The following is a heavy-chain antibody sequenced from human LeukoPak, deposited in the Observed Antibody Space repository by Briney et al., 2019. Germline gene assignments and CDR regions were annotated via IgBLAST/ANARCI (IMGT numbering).Heavy chain of an antibody. CDR3: ARHGSSVWRHEGLDY. D-gene: IGHD6-25*01. CDR2: IYSSGST. Sequence: SETLSLTCTVSGGSISSYYWSWIRQPPGKGLEWIGCIYSSGSTNYNPSLKSRVTISVDTSKNQFSLKLSSVTAADTAVYYCARHGSSVWRHEGLDYWGQGTLVTVSS. J-gene: IGHJ4*02. CDR1: GGSISSYY. V-gene: IGHV4-4*09.